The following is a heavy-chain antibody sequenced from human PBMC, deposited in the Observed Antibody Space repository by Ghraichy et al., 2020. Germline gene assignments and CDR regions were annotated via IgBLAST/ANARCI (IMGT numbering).Heavy chain of an antibody. CDR3: AKVPIVVVVAATNYFDY. J-gene: IGHJ4*02. D-gene: IGHD2-15*01. V-gene: IGHV3-23*01. CDR2: ISGSGGST. Sequence: GGSLRLSCAASGFTFSSYAMSWVRQAPGKGLEWVSAISGSGGSTYYADSVKGRFTISRDNSKNTLYLQMNSLRAEDTAVYYCAKVPIVVVVAATNYFDYWGQGTLVTVSS. CDR1: GFTFSSYA.